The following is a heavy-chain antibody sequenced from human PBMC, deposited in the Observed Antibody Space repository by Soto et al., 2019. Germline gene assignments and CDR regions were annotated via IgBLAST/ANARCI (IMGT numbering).Heavy chain of an antibody. V-gene: IGHV3-30*18. D-gene: IGHD1-26*01. CDR1: GFTLSNFG. CDR3: AQGHVGVIHSQVDI. Sequence: QVQLVESGGGVIQPGGSLRLSCGASGFTLSNFGVHWVRQAPGKGPEWVGAISSDGKTESYGASVRGRFTGSRDNSENRVFLQMNSLGSDDTGVDYCAQGHVGVIHSQVDIWGEGTMVTVSS. CDR2: ISSDGKTE. J-gene: IGHJ3*02.